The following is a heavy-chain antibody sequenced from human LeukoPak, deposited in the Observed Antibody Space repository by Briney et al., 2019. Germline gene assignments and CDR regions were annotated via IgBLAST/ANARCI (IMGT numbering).Heavy chain of an antibody. CDR3: AKLRGYCSSTSCYIGFFDY. V-gene: IGHV3-23*01. CDR2: ISGSGGST. CDR1: GFTFSSYA. J-gene: IGHJ4*02. D-gene: IGHD2-2*02. Sequence: GGSLRLSCAASGFTFSSYAMSWVRQAPGKGLEWVSAISGSGGSTYYADSVKGRFTISRDNSKNTLHLQMNSLRAEDTAVYYCAKLRGYCSSTSCYIGFFDYWGQGTLVTVSS.